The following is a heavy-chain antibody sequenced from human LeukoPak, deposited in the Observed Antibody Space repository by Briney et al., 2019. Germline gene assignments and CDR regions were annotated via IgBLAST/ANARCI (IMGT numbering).Heavy chain of an antibody. D-gene: IGHD6-19*01. V-gene: IGHV4-39*01. CDR2: IYYSGST. J-gene: IGHJ5*02. CDR1: GGSISSSSYY. Sequence: PSETLSLTCTVSGGSISSSSYYWGWIRQPPGKGLEWIGSIYYSGSTYYNPSLKSRVTISVDTSKNQFSLKLSSVTAADTAVYYCARHSGGWYGWFNWFDPWGLGTLVTVSS. CDR3: ARHSGGWYGWFNWFDP.